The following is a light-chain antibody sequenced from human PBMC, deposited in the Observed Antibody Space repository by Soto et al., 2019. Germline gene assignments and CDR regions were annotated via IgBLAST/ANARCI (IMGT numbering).Light chain of an antibody. CDR2: GAS. CDR3: QQFGSSFIT. Sequence: EIVLTQSPGTLSLSPGERATLSCRASETFSNRYLAWYQQKPGQAPRLLIYGASRRATGIPDRFSVSGSGTDFTLTISRLEPEDFAVYFCQQFGSSFITFGQGTRLEIK. V-gene: IGKV3-20*01. J-gene: IGKJ5*01. CDR1: ETFSNRY.